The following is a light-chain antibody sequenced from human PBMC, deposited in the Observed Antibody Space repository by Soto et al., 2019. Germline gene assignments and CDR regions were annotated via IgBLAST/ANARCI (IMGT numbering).Light chain of an antibody. J-gene: IGLJ1*01. CDR1: SSNIGSHYD. V-gene: IGLV1-40*01. CDR3: QSYDSSLSGYV. Sequence: QSVLTQPPSVSGGPGQRVTISCTGSSSNIGSHYDVHWYQQLPGAAPRLLIYGNFKRPSGVPDRFSGSKSDTSASLAITGLQAEDEADYYCQSYDSSLSGYVFGTGTKLTVL. CDR2: GNF.